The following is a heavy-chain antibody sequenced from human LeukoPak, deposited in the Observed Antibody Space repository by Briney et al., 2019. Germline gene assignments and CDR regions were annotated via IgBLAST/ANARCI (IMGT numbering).Heavy chain of an antibody. CDR1: GGSISSSSYY. V-gene: IGHV4-39*02. CDR2: IYYSGST. CDR3: ARDVDVYSYGYVWFDP. D-gene: IGHD5-18*01. Sequence: SETLSLTCTVSGGSISSSSYYWGWIRQPPGKGLEWIGSIYYSGSTYYNPSLKSRVTISVDTSKNQFSLKLNSVTPEDTAVYYCARDVDVYSYGYVWFDPWGQGTLVTVSS. J-gene: IGHJ5*02.